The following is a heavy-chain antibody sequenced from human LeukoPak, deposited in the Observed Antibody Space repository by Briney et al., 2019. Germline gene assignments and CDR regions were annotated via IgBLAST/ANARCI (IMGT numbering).Heavy chain of an antibody. J-gene: IGHJ4*02. Sequence: SETLSLTCAVSGGSISSSNWWSWVRQPPGKGLEWIGEIYHSGSTNYNPSLKSRVTISVDTSKNQFSLKLSSVTAADTAVYYCARVGHWARYYFDYWGQGTLVTVSS. D-gene: IGHD6-6*01. CDR1: GGSISSSNW. CDR2: IYHSGST. V-gene: IGHV4-4*02. CDR3: ARVGHWARYYFDY.